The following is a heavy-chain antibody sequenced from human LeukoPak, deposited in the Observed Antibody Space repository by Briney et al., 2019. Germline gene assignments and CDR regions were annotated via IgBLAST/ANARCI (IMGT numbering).Heavy chain of an antibody. J-gene: IGHJ4*02. CDR1: GFTFSNND. D-gene: IGHD1-26*01. V-gene: IGHV3-23*01. Sequence: GGSLRLSCAASGFTFSNNDMSWVRQAPGKGLEWVPAISGSGDNTNYGDSVKGRFTISRDNAKNRLFLQMNSLRVEDTAIYYCARRGSYFGGFDYWGQGTLVSVPS. CDR3: ARRGSYFGGFDY. CDR2: ISGSGDNT.